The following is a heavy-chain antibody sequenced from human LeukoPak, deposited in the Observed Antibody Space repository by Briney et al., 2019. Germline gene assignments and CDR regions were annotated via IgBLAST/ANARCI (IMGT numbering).Heavy chain of an antibody. D-gene: IGHD4-17*01. J-gene: IGHJ5*02. CDR2: MNPNSGNT. Sequence: ASVKVSCKASGYTFTSYDINLVRQATGQGLEWMGWMNPNSGNTGYAQKFQGRVTITRNTSISTAYMELSSLRSEDTAVYYCARGHGGRAGDYLNWFDPWGQGTLVTVSS. CDR3: ARGHGGRAGDYLNWFDP. CDR1: GYTFTSYD. V-gene: IGHV1-8*03.